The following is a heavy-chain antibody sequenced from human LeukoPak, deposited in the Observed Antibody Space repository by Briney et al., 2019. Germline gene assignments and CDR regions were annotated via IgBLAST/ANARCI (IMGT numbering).Heavy chain of an antibody. D-gene: IGHD3-22*01. V-gene: IGHV3-15*01. CDR2: IKSKTDGGTT. Sequence: PGGSLRLSCAASGFTFSNAWMSWVRQAPGKGLEWVGRIKSKTDGGTTDYAAPVKGRFTISRDDSKNTLYLQMNSLKTEDTAVYYRTTGYYDSSGFDYWGQGTLVTVSS. J-gene: IGHJ4*02. CDR1: GFTFSNAW. CDR3: TTGYYDSSGFDY.